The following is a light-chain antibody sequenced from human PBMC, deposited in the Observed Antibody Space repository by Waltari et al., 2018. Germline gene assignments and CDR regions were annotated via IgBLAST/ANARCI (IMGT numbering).Light chain of an antibody. CDR3: SSYTSRNTVV. V-gene: IGLV2-14*01. CDR1: TSDVGTYNY. CDR2: EVS. J-gene: IGLJ2*01. Sequence: QSALTQPASVSGSPGQSITISCTGTTSDVGTYNYVSWYQQHPGKVPKLMIYEVSSRPAGVSDRFSGSKSGNTASLTISGRQAEDEADYYCSSYTSRNTVVFGGGTKLTVL.